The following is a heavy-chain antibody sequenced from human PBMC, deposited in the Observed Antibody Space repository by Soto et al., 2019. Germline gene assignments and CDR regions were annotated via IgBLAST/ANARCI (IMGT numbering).Heavy chain of an antibody. CDR2: ISGSGSTI. V-gene: IGHV3-23*01. J-gene: IGHJ4*02. D-gene: IGHD3-22*01. CDR3: AKVFYYYDSSGYYYFDY. CDR1: GFTFSSYA. Sequence: SLRLSCAASGFTFSSYAVSWVRQAPGKGSEWISSISGSGSTIYYADSVKGRFTISRDNSKNTLYLQMSSLRAEDTAVYYCAKVFYYYDSSGYYYFDYWGQGTLVTVSS.